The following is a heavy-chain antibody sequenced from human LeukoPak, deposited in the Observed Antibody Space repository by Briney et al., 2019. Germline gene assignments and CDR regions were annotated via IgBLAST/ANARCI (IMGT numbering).Heavy chain of an antibody. CDR3: VREYCSGATCYHFDY. V-gene: IGHV4-59*01. D-gene: IGHD2-15*01. CDR1: GASITSYY. Sequence: SETLSLTCTVSGASITSYYWNWIRQPPGKGLEWIGYFYYSGSDNYNPSLKSRITISVDTSKNQFSLKLSSVTAADTAVYYCVREYCSGATCYHFDYWGQGTLVTVSS. J-gene: IGHJ4*02. CDR2: FYYSGSD.